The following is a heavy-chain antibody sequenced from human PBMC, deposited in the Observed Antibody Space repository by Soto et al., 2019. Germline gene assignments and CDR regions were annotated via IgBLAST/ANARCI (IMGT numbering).Heavy chain of an antibody. Sequence: LSLTCAASGFTFSSYAMSWVRQAPGKGLEWVSAISGSGGSTYYADSVKGRFTISRDNSKNTLYLQMNSLRAEDTAVYYCAKDGRIEEVVPAAPTYYFDYWGQGTLVTVSS. D-gene: IGHD2-2*01. J-gene: IGHJ4*02. V-gene: IGHV3-23*01. CDR1: GFTFSSYA. CDR2: ISGSGGST. CDR3: AKDGRIEEVVPAAPTYYFDY.